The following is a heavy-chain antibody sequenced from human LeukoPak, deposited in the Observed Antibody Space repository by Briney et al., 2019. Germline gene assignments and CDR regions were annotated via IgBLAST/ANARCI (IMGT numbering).Heavy chain of an antibody. V-gene: IGHV4-59*01. CDR1: GGSISSYY. CDR3: ARGDTTVEGDWFDP. CDR2: IYYSGST. D-gene: IGHD4-23*01. Sequence: PSETLSLSCTVSGGSISSYYWSWIRQPPGKGLEWIGYIYYSGSTNYNPSLKSRVTISVDTSKNQFSLKLSSVTAADAAVYYCARGDTTVEGDWFDPWGQGTLVTVSS. J-gene: IGHJ5*02.